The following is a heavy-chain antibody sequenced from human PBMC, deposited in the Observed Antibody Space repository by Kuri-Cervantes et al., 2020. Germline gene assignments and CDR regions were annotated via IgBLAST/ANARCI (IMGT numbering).Heavy chain of an antibody. J-gene: IGHJ4*02. CDR3: AKYSSGSRSATDY. CDR1: GFTFSSYD. Sequence: GGSLRLSCAASGFTFSSYDMHWVRQATGKGLEWVSAIGTAGDTYYPGSVKGRFTISRDNSKNTLYLQMNSLRAEDTAVYYCAKYSSGSRSATDYWGQGTRVTVSS. CDR2: IGTAGDT. V-gene: IGHV3-13*01. D-gene: IGHD6-19*01.